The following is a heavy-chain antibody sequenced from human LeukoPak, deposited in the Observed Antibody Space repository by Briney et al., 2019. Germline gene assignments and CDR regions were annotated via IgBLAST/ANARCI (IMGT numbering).Heavy chain of an antibody. Sequence: ASVKVSCKASGYTFTTYYMHWVRQAPGQGLEWMGVINPSSGSTNYAQKFQGRVTMTRDTSTSTVYMELSSLRSEDTAVYYCARALGVVAHRGDWFDPWDQGTLVTVSS. CDR3: ARALGVVAHRGDWFDP. J-gene: IGHJ5*02. CDR2: INPSSGST. D-gene: IGHD2-15*01. CDR1: GYTFTTYY. V-gene: IGHV1-46*01.